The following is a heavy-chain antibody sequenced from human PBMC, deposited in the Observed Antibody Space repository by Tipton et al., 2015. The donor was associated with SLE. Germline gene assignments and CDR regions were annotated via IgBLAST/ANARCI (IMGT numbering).Heavy chain of an antibody. J-gene: IGHJ4*02. Sequence: GSLRLSCAASGFAFSDYYMSWIRQAPGKGLEWVSYISSSGVTIYYADSVKGRFTISRDHTKKSLYLQMNSLGAEDTAVYYCARDLLFGSPGILDLWGQGTLVTVSS. CDR3: ARDLLFGSPGILDL. CDR2: ISSSGVTI. V-gene: IGHV3-11*04. D-gene: IGHD3-10*01. CDR1: GFAFSDYY.